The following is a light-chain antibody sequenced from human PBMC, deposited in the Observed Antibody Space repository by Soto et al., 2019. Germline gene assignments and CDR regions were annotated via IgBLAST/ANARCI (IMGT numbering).Light chain of an antibody. CDR2: EVN. CDR3: SSHAGNNDFV. Sequence: QSVLTQPPSASGSPGQSVTIPCTGTSSVYVSWYQQHPVKAPKLIIYEVNKRPSGVPDRFSGSKSGNTASLTVSGLQAEDEADYYCSSHAGNNDFVFGTGTKVTVL. CDR1: SSVY. V-gene: IGLV2-8*01. J-gene: IGLJ1*01.